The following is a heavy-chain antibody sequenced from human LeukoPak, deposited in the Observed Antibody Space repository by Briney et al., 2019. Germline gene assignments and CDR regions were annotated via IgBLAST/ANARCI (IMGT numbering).Heavy chain of an antibody. V-gene: IGHV3-74*01. Sequence: GGSLRLSCAASGFTFSTSWMHWVRQCPGKGLVWVSRINGDGGRTDCADSVKGRVTISRDNAKNTLYMQMNSLRVEDKDVYYCARGGSPFYWGQGTLVTVSS. D-gene: IGHD3-10*01. CDR1: GFTFSTSW. CDR3: ARGGSPFY. CDR2: INGDGGRT. J-gene: IGHJ4*02.